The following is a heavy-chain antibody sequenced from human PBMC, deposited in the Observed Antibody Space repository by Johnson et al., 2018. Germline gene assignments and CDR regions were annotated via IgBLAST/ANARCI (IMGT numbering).Heavy chain of an antibody. Sequence: QVQLVESGAEVKKPGSSVKVSCNASGGTFSSYAISWVRQAPGQGLEWMGGIIPIFGTANYAQKFQGRVTITADESTSTAYMELSSLRSEDTAVYYGARVGHTLGWFDPWGQGTLVTVSS. CDR2: IIPIFGTA. J-gene: IGHJ5*02. CDR3: ARVGHTLGWFDP. CDR1: GGTFSSYA. D-gene: IGHD3-16*01. V-gene: IGHV1-69*01.